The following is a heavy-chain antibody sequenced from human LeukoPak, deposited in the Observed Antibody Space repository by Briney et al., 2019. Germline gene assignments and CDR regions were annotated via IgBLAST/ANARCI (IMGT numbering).Heavy chain of an antibody. J-gene: IGHJ4*02. CDR3: ARDPRYDYGDYGFDY. Sequence: SETLSLTCAVSGGSIVNYYWSWIRQPAGKGLEWIGRIHSSGITHYNPSLKSRVTMSVDTSTNHFSLKLTSVTAADTAVYFCARDPRYDYGDYGFDYWGQGTLVTVSS. CDR1: GGSIVNYY. CDR2: IHSSGIT. V-gene: IGHV4-4*07. D-gene: IGHD4-17*01.